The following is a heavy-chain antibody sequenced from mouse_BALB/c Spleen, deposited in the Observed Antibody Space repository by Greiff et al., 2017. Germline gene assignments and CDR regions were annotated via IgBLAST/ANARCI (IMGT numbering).Heavy chain of an antibody. CDR3: ARDYDYDYAMDY. Sequence: EVNVVESGGGLVQPGGSLKLSCAASGFTFSSYGMSWVRQTPDKRLEWVATISSGGSYTYYPDSVKGRFTISRDNAKNTLYLQMSSLKSEDTAMYYCARDYDYDYAMDYWGQGTSVTVSS. J-gene: IGHJ4*01. V-gene: IGHV5-6*03. D-gene: IGHD2-4*01. CDR1: GFTFSSYG. CDR2: ISSGGSYT.